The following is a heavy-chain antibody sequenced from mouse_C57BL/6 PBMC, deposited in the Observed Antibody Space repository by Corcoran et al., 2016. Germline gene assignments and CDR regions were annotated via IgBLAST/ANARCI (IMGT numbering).Heavy chain of an antibody. CDR3: ARGGPYYSNRGGFAY. CDR2: INPNNGGT. V-gene: IGHV1-26*01. Sequence: EVQLQQSGPELVKPGASVKISCKASGYTFTDYYMNWVKQSHGKSLEWIGDINPNNGGTSYNQKFKGKATLTVDKSSSTAYMELRSLTSEDSAVYYCARGGPYYSNRGGFAYWGQGTLVTVSA. J-gene: IGHJ3*01. D-gene: IGHD2-5*01. CDR1: GYTFTDYY.